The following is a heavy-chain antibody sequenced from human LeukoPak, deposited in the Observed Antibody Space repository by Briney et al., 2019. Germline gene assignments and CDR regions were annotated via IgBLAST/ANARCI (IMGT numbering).Heavy chain of an antibody. CDR2: VFYSGST. CDR1: GGTISDFY. V-gene: IGHV4-59*01. CDR3: ARGVVIAPQTFDY. D-gene: IGHD2-21*01. J-gene: IGHJ4*02. Sequence: SETLSLTCTVSGGTISDFYWSWIRQSPGMGLEWIGYVFYSGSTSYNPSLKSRVTISVDTSKNQFSLKLSSVTAADTAVYYCARGVVIAPQTFDYWGQGTLVTVSS.